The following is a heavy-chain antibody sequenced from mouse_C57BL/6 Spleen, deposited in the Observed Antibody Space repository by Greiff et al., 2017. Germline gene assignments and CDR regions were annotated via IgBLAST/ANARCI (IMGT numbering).Heavy chain of an antibody. D-gene: IGHD2-1*01. CDR2: IYPGDGDT. J-gene: IGHJ3*01. CDR1: GYAFSSSW. CDR3: ARYGNYETWFAY. V-gene: IGHV1-82*01. Sequence: QVQLQQSGPELVKPGASVKTSCKASGYAFSSSWMNWVKQRPGKGLEWIGRIYPGDGDTNYNGKFKGKATLTADKSSSTAYMQLSSLTSEDSAVYFCARYGNYETWFAYWGQGTLVTVSA.